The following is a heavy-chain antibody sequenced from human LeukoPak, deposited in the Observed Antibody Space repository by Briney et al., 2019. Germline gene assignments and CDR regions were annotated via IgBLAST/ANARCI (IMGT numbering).Heavy chain of an antibody. CDR1: GASVSSDH. D-gene: IGHD3-16*02. J-gene: IGHJ3*02. Sequence: SETLSLSCTVSGASVSSDHWNWIRQRPGKGLEWIAYMHGSGSPNYNPSLSSRLLISVDTSRNQLLLKLSSVTAADTAVYFCARDLSINAFDIWGRGTMVTVSS. V-gene: IGHV4-59*02. CDR2: MHGSGSP. CDR3: ARDLSINAFDI.